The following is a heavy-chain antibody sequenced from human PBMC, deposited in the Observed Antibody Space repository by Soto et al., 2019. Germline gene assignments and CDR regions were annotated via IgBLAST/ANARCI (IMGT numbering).Heavy chain of an antibody. V-gene: IGHV4-59*01. Sequence: SETLSLTCTVSGGSISSYCWSWIRQPPGKGLEWIGYIYYSGSTNYNPSLKSRVTISVDTSKNQFSLKLSSVTAADTAVYYCARRGIAVSYYYMDVWGKGTTVTVSS. CDR1: GGSISSYC. CDR2: IYYSGST. CDR3: ARRGIAVSYYYMDV. D-gene: IGHD6-19*01. J-gene: IGHJ6*03.